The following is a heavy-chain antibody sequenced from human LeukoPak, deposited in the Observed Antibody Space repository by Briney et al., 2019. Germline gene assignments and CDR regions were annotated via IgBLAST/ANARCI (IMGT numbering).Heavy chain of an antibody. CDR3: ARVLIAAAGIWVDWFDP. J-gene: IGHJ5*02. D-gene: IGHD6-13*01. CDR2: ISYDGSNK. V-gene: IGHV3-30*04. Sequence: GGSLRLSCAASGFTFSSYAMHWVRQAPGKGLEWAAVISYDGSNKYYADSVKGRFTISRDNAKNSLYLQMNSLRAEDTAVYYCARVLIAAAGIWVDWFDPWGQGTLVTVSS. CDR1: GFTFSSYA.